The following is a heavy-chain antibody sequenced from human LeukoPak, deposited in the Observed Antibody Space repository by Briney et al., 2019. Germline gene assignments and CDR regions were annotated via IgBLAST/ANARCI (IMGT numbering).Heavy chain of an antibody. V-gene: IGHV3-21*01. Sequence: GGSLRLSCAASGFTFSTYSMNWVRQAPGKGLEWVSSISSSSSYIYYADSVKGRFTISRDNAKNSLFLQMNSLRAEDTAVYYCGXXXXXXXXXYYYYYYMDVWGKGTTVTVSS. CDR2: ISSSSSYI. CDR3: GXXXXXXXXXYYYYYYMDV. J-gene: IGHJ6*03. CDR1: GFTFSTYS.